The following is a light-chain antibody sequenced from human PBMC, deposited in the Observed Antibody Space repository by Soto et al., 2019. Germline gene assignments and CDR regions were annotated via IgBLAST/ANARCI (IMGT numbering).Light chain of an antibody. CDR1: MRDVGAYNL. V-gene: IGLV2-14*01. J-gene: IGLJ3*02. CDR2: EVR. Sequence: QSVLTQPASVSGSAGQSITISCSGTMRDVGAYNLVSWYQQHPGTAPKLIIYEVRNRPSGISSRFSGSRSGNTASLTISGLQSEDEGDYYCSAYTARSNLVFGGGTKLTVL. CDR3: SAYTARSNLV.